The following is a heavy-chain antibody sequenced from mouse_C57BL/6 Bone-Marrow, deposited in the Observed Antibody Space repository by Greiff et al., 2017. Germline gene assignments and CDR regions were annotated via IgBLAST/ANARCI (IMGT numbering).Heavy chain of an antibody. J-gene: IGHJ3*01. CDR1: GYTFTSYW. CDR2: IDPSDSYT. Sequence: QVHVKQPGAELVMPGASVKLSCKASGYTFTSYWMHWVKQRPGQGLEWIGEIDPSDSYTNYNQKFKGKSTLTVDKSSSTAYMQLSSLTSEDSAVYYCAIDDEYDGWTWFAYGGQGTLVTVSA. V-gene: IGHV1-69*01. CDR3: AIDDEYDGWTWFAY. D-gene: IGHD2-4*01.